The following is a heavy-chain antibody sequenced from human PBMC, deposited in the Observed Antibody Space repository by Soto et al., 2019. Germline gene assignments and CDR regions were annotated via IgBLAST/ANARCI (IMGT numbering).Heavy chain of an antibody. CDR3: ARHRGYSGYASVTYYYYYMDV. CDR1: GGSISSSSYY. Sequence: QLQLQESGPGLVKPSETLSLTCTVSGGSISSSSYYWGWIRQPPGKGLEWIGSIYYSGSTYYNPSLKSRVTISVDTSKNQFSLKLSSVTAADTAVYYCARHRGYSGYASVTYYYYYMDVWGKGTTVTVSS. J-gene: IGHJ6*03. V-gene: IGHV4-39*01. CDR2: IYYSGST. D-gene: IGHD5-12*01.